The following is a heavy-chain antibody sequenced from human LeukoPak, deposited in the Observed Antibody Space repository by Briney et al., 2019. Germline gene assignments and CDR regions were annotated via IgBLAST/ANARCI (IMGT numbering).Heavy chain of an antibody. J-gene: IGHJ4*02. D-gene: IGHD6-13*01. Sequence: PGGSLRLSCAASGFTFSDYNMRWIRQAPGKGLEWVSTISGSGGTTYYADSVKGRFTISRDNSKNTVYLQMNSLRDEDTAVYYCAKRVSAGGGRIAAASFDFRGQGTLVTVSS. CDR3: AKRVSAGGGRIAAASFDF. CDR2: ISGSGGTT. CDR1: GFTFSDYN. V-gene: IGHV3-23*01.